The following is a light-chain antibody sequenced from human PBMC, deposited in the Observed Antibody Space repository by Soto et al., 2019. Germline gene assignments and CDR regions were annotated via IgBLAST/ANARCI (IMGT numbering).Light chain of an antibody. CDR2: GNI. CDR1: SSNIGAGYD. Sequence: QLVLTQPPSVSGAPGQRVTISCTGSSSNIGAGYDVHWYQQLPGTAPQLLIYGNIKRPSGVPDRFSGSKSGTSASLAITGLQAEDEADYYCQSYDSSLSVVFGGGTKLTVL. J-gene: IGLJ2*01. V-gene: IGLV1-40*01. CDR3: QSYDSSLSVV.